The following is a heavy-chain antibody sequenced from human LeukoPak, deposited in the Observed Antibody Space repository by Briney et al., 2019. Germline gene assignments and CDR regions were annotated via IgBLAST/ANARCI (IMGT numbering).Heavy chain of an antibody. Sequence: GRSLRLSCAASGFTFSSYAMHWVRQAPGKGREWLAVISYDGSYKYYADSVKGRFTISRDNSKNTLYLQLNSLRADDTAVYYCARDSYYGSGRHYYYMDVWGKGTTVTVSS. CDR3: ARDSYYGSGRHYYYMDV. J-gene: IGHJ6*03. V-gene: IGHV3-30*04. CDR1: GFTFSSYA. D-gene: IGHD3-10*01. CDR2: ISYDGSYK.